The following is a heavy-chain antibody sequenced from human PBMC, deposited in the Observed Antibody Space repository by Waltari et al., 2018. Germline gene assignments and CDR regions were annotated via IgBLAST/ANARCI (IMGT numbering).Heavy chain of an antibody. D-gene: IGHD3-3*01. V-gene: IGHV3-53*01. CDR1: GFSVLSNS. Sequence: EVPLVESGGGLIQPGGSLRLSCAASGFSVLSNSLSWVRQAPGKGLEWVSVIYSGGSTYYADSVKGRFTISRDNSKNTLYLQMNSLRAEDTAVYYCARGFSGWHFDYWGQGTLVTVSS. CDR2: IYSGGST. J-gene: IGHJ4*02. CDR3: ARGFSGWHFDY.